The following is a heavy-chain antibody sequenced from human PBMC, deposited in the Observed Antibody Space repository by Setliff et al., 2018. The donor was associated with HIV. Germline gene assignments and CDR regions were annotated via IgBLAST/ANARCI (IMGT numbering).Heavy chain of an antibody. CDR2: IYFSGST. J-gene: IGHJ4*02. V-gene: IGHV4-61*02. Sequence: SETLSLTCTVSGDSVTSDSYYWNWIRQPAGKTLEWIGRIYFSGSTNYNPSLKSRVTISIDTSKNQFSLKLSSVTAADAAVYYCARESYFYYFDYWGQGTLVTVSS. CDR3: ARESYFYYFDY. CDR1: GDSVTSDSYY. D-gene: IGHD3-10*01.